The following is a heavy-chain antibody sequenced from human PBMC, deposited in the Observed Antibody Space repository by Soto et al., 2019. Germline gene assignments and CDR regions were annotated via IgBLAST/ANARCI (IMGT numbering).Heavy chain of an antibody. CDR3: ARPSETSHYMDV. CDR2: IYYSGST. V-gene: IGHV4-59*08. D-gene: IGHD3-10*01. CDR1: GGSISSYY. J-gene: IGHJ6*03. Sequence: SETLSLTCTVSGGSISSYYWSWIRQPPGKGLEWIGYIYYSGSTNYNPSLKSRVTISVDTSKNQFSLKLSSVTAADTAVYYCARPSETSHYMDVWGKGTTVTVSS.